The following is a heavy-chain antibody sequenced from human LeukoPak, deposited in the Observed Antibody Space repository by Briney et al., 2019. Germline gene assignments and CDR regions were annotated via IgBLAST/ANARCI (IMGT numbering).Heavy chain of an antibody. J-gene: IGHJ4*02. CDR3: AKVTGGDMITYGGVDY. Sequence: PGGSLRLSCAASGFTSGIYAVSWVRQAPGKGLEWVSAFSGGGDSYYADSVKGRFTISRDNSKKILYLQMNSLRAEDTAVYYCAKVTGGDMITYGGVDYWGQGTLVTVSS. V-gene: IGHV3-23*01. CDR1: GFTSGIYA. D-gene: IGHD3-16*01. CDR2: FSGGGDS.